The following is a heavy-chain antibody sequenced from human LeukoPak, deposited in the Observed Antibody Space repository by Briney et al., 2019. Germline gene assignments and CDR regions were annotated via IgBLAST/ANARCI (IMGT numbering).Heavy chain of an antibody. V-gene: IGHV3-23*01. CDR3: AKEPRDCTGGTCFSVGGHYFDS. Sequence: GGSLRLSCAASGFTFSNYAMSWVRQAPGKGLEWVSGISGSGGSTYYADSVKGRFTISRDNSKNTLYLQMNSLRAEDTAVFYCAKEPRDCTGGTCFSVGGHYFDSWGQGNLVTVSS. J-gene: IGHJ4*02. CDR1: GFTFSNYA. CDR2: ISGSGGST. D-gene: IGHD2-15*01.